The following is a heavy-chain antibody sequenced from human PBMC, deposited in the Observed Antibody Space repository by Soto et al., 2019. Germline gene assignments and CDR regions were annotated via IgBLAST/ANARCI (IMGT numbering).Heavy chain of an antibody. J-gene: IGHJ4*02. Sequence: GESLKISCKGSGYSFTSYWISWVRQMPGKGLEWMGRIDPSDSYTNYSPSFQGHVTISADKSISTAYLQWSSLKASDTAMYYCARLGCSSTSCYQVDYWGQGTLVTVS. D-gene: IGHD2-2*01. CDR3: ARLGCSSTSCYQVDY. CDR1: GYSFTSYW. V-gene: IGHV5-10-1*01. CDR2: IDPSDSYT.